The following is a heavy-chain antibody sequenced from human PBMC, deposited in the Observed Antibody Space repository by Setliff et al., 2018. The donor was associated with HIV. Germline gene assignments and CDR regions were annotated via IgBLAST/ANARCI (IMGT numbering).Heavy chain of an antibody. D-gene: IGHD1-26*01. CDR3: TRRRRAPGTESLEAY. CDR2: IYPADSDT. Sequence: GESLKISCKGSGYDFTRYWIARVRQMPGKGLEWMGIIYPADSDTRYSPSFQGQGTISADKSIFTAFLQWNSLKASDTAIYYCTRRRRAPGTESLEAYWGQGTLVTVSS. J-gene: IGHJ4*02. V-gene: IGHV5-51*01. CDR1: GYDFTRYW.